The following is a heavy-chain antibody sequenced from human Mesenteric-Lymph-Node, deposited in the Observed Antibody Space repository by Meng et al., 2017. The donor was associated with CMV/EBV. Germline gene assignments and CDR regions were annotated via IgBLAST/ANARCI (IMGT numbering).Heavy chain of an antibody. CDR3: ARGDDSSGYYSFGIDY. V-gene: IGHV1-2*02. Sequence: SEYIFTDYYIHWVRQAPGQGPEWMGWINPNSDGSSFAQKFQGRVTVTRDTSITTVYMEVRWLRSDDTAVYYCARGDDSSGYYSFGIDYWGQGTLVTVSS. J-gene: IGHJ4*02. CDR1: EYIFTDYY. D-gene: IGHD3-22*01. CDR2: INPNSDGS.